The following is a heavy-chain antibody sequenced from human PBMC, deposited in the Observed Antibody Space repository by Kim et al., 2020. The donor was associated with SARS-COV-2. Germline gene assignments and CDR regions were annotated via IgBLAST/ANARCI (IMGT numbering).Heavy chain of an antibody. D-gene: IGHD2-15*01. Sequence: ASVKVSCKASGYTFTSYGISWVRQAPGQGLEWMGWISAYNGNTNYAQKLQGRVTMTTDTSTSTAYMELRSLRSDDTAVYYCARDFWWLSTTFPPHEFDYWGQGTQVTVAS. CDR1: GYTFTSYG. CDR2: ISAYNGNT. J-gene: IGHJ4*02. V-gene: IGHV1-18*04. CDR3: ARDFWWLSTTFPPHEFDY.